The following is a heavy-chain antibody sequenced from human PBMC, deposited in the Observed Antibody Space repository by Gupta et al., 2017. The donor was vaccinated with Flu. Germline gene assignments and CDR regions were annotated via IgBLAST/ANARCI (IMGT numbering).Heavy chain of an antibody. Sequence: QVQLQPWGAGLLKPSETLSLTCAVYGGSFSGYYWSWIRQPPGKGLEWIGEINHSGSTNYNPSLKSRVTISVDTSKNQFSLKLSSVTAADTAVYYCARGVVPAAPLARGEKYYYYYYYMDVWGKGTTVTVSS. V-gene: IGHV4-34*01. CDR1: GGSFSGYY. D-gene: IGHD2-2*01. J-gene: IGHJ6*03. CDR2: INHSGST. CDR3: ARGVVPAAPLARGEKYYYYYYYMDV.